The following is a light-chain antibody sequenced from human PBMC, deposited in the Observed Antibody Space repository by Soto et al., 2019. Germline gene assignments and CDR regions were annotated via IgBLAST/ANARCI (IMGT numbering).Light chain of an antibody. V-gene: IGKV1-39*01. J-gene: IGKJ4*01. CDR3: QQSYNSPLT. CDR1: QSISTY. Sequence: DIQMTQSPSSLSASVGNRVTITCRASQSISTYLNWYQQKPGRAPKLLIYAASNLQSGVPSRFSGSGSGTDFTLTISSLQPEDFATYCCQQSYNSPLTFGGGTKVEI. CDR2: AAS.